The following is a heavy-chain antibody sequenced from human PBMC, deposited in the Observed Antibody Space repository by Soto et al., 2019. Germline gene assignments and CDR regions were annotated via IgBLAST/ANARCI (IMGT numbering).Heavy chain of an antibody. CDR1: GGSFSAFY. J-gene: IGHJ3*02. Sequence: PSETLSLNCAVYGGSFSAFYWSWIRQPPGKELEWIGEVNPTGTTKYNPSLKSRVTMSLDTSKKQFSLNLNSMTAADTALYYCARSREQWLVDAFDIWGQGTMVTVSS. CDR2: VNPTGTT. V-gene: IGHV4-34*01. CDR3: ARSREQWLVDAFDI. D-gene: IGHD6-19*01.